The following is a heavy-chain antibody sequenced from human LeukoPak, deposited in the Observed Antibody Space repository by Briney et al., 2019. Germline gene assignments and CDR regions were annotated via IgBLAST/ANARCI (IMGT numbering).Heavy chain of an antibody. D-gene: IGHD2-21*01. J-gene: IGHJ1*01. CDR3: AKDRAQGVPFRVIDH. Sequence: GGSLRLSCAASGFAFDDYALHWVRQAPGKGLEWVSGVSWNSVTTGYGESVKGRSTISRDNAKNSLFLQMDSLRPEDTGFYYCAKDRAQGVPFRVIDHWGQGTLVTVTS. V-gene: IGHV3-9*01. CDR2: VSWNSVTT. CDR1: GFAFDDYA.